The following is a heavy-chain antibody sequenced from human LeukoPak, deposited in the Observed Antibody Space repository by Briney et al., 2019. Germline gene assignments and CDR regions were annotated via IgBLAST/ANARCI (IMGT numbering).Heavy chain of an antibody. CDR1: GFTFSSYS. J-gene: IGHJ4*02. Sequence: GGSLRLSCAASGFTFSSYSMNWVRQAPGKGLEWVSSISSSSSYIYYADSVKGRFTISGDNAKNSLYLQMNSLRAEDTAVYYCAREGVDTAMVKDYWGQGTLVTVSS. D-gene: IGHD5-18*01. V-gene: IGHV3-21*01. CDR3: AREGVDTAMVKDY. CDR2: ISSSSSYI.